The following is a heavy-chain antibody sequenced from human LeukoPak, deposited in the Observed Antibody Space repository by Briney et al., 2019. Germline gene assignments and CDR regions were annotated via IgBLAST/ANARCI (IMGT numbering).Heavy chain of an antibody. J-gene: IGHJ4*02. D-gene: IGHD3-22*01. CDR3: ARNVADRSAYPSHFDY. Sequence: SETLSLTCSVSGVSISSSIYYWGWIRQPPGKGLEWIATIYYSGSTYYNPSLKSRVTISVDTSKNQFSLNLTSVTAADTAVYYCARNVADRSAYPSHFDYWGQGTLVTVSS. CDR2: IYYSGST. V-gene: IGHV4-39*01. CDR1: GVSISSSIYY.